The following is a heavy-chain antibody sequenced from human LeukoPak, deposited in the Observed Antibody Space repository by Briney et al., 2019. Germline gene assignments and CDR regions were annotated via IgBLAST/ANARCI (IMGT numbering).Heavy chain of an antibody. CDR1: GFTFSSYA. CDR2: ISYDGSNK. V-gene: IGHV3-30-3*01. Sequence: GGSLRLSCAASGFTFSSYAMHWVRQAPGKGLEWVAVISYDGSNKYYADSVKGRFTISRDNSKNTLYLQMNSLRAEDTAVYYCASGVALELLSDYWGQGTLVTVSS. D-gene: IGHD1-26*01. CDR3: ASGVALELLSDY. J-gene: IGHJ4*02.